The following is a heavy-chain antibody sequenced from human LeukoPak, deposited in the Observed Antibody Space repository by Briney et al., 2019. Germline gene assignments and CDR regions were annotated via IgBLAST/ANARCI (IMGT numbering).Heavy chain of an antibody. D-gene: IGHD2-2*02. V-gene: IGHV3-23*01. CDR2: ISGSGDST. Sequence: GGSLRLSCAASGFTFSSYAMSWVRQAPGKGLEWVSGISGSGDSTYYADSVKGRFTISRDNSKNTLYLQMNSLRAEDTAVYYCTKYQLVYNFDYWGQGTLVTVSS. J-gene: IGHJ4*02. CDR1: GFTFSSYA. CDR3: TKYQLVYNFDY.